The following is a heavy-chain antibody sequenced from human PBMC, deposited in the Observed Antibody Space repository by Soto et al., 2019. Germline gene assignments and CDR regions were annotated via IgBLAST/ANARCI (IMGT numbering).Heavy chain of an antibody. Sequence: EVRLLESGGGLEQPGGSLRLSCTTSGFTFDNFAMSWVRQAPGRGLEWVSAISGGGGGRYYADSVKGRFIISRDNSKNTVYLQVNGLRIEDTAVYYCAKDVHYDSSGGLDYWGQATLVTVSS. D-gene: IGHD3-22*01. CDR2: ISGGGGGR. J-gene: IGHJ4*02. CDR3: AKDVHYDSSGGLDY. V-gene: IGHV3-23*01. CDR1: GFTFDNFA.